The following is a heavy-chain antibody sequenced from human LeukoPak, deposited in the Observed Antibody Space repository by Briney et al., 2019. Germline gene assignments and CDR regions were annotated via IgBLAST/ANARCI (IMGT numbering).Heavy chain of an antibody. Sequence: GGSLRLSCVASGFIVSSNYMNWVRQAPGKGLEWVSVFYSGGYTHYADSMKGRFTISRDNSKNTLYLQINSLRADDTAVYYCAKRISYYFDYWGQGTLVTVSS. D-gene: IGHD1-1*01. CDR2: FYSGGYT. V-gene: IGHV3-53*01. CDR3: AKRISYYFDY. CDR1: GFIVSSNY. J-gene: IGHJ4*02.